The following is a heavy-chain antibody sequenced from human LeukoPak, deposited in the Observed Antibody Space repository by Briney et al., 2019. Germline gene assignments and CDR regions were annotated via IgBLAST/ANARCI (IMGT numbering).Heavy chain of an antibody. Sequence: GGSLRLSCAASGFTFSSYAMHWVRQAPGKGLEWVAVISFDGSNKYYADSVKGRFTISRDNSENTLYLQMNGLRDEDTAVYSCARSRSDALDIWGQGTTVTVSS. CDR2: ISFDGSNK. J-gene: IGHJ3*02. V-gene: IGHV3-30-3*01. D-gene: IGHD1-14*01. CDR1: GFTFSSYA. CDR3: ARSRSDALDI.